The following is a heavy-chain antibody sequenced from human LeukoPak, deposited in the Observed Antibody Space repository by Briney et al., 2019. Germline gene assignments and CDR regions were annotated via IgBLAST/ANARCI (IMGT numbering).Heavy chain of an antibody. CDR3: ARVAGSYSIRPFDF. CDR2: IRLSDGYT. CDR1: GFTFDNYA. D-gene: IGHD1-26*01. J-gene: IGHJ4*02. V-gene: IGHV3-23*01. Sequence: PGGSLRLSCAASGFTFDNYAMTWVRQAPGKGLEWVSAIRLSDGYTYYADSVQGRFIISRDTSKNTVSLQMNSLTGDDTALYCCARVAGSYSIRPFDFWGQGTVVTVSS.